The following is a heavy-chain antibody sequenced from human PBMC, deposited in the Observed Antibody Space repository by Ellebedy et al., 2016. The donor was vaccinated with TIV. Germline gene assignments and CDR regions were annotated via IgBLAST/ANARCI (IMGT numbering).Heavy chain of an antibody. CDR2: IYYSGST. Sequence: MPSETLSLTCTVSGGSIHSSPYYWGWIRQTPGKGLEWIGSIYYSGSTYYNPSFKSRVTISVDTSKNHFSLNLNSVTTADTAVYYCVRVDPGGNWFDPWGQGTLVTVSS. CDR3: VRVDPGGNWFDP. CDR1: GGSIHSSPYY. V-gene: IGHV4-39*02. J-gene: IGHJ5*02. D-gene: IGHD3-16*01.